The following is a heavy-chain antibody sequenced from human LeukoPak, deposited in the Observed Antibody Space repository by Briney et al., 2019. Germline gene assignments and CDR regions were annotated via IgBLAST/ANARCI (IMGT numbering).Heavy chain of an antibody. V-gene: IGHV3-30-3*01. CDR3: AREVWGLTAAGTPYYYGMDV. Sequence: PGGSLRLSCAASGFTFSSYAMHWVRQAPGKGLEWVAVISYDGSNKYHADSVKGRFTISRDNSKNTLYLQMNSLRAEDTAVYYCAREVWGLTAAGTPYYYGMDVWGQGTTVTVSS. D-gene: IGHD6-13*01. J-gene: IGHJ6*02. CDR2: ISYDGSNK. CDR1: GFTFSSYA.